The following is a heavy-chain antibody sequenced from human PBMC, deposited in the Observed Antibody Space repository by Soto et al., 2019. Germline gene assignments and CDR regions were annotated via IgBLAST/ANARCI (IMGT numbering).Heavy chain of an antibody. CDR2: ISSSGSTI. V-gene: IGHV3-11*01. J-gene: IGHJ6*02. CDR3: ARDSSSSSVGYYYGMDV. Sequence: PGGSLRLSCAASGFTFSDYYMSWIRQAPGKGLEWVSYISSSGSTIYYADSVKGRFTISRDNAKNSLYLQMNSLRAEDTAVYYCARDSSSSSVGYYYGMDVWGQGTTVTVSS. CDR1: GFTFSDYY. D-gene: IGHD6-6*01.